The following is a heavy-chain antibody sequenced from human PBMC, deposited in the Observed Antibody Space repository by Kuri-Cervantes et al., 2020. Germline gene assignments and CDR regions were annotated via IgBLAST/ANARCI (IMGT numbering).Heavy chain of an antibody. CDR3: AKSQQLGPFFYYYYMDV. J-gene: IGHJ6*03. CDR2: ISGTGGGRT. D-gene: IGHD6-6*01. V-gene: IGHV3-23*01. CDR1: GFTFSNYA. Sequence: ESLKISCAASGFTFSNYAMSWVRQAPGKGLEWVSAISGTGGGRTYYADSVKGRFTISRDNSKSTLYLQMNSLRAEDTAVYYCAKSQQLGPFFYYYYMDVWGKGTSVTVSS.